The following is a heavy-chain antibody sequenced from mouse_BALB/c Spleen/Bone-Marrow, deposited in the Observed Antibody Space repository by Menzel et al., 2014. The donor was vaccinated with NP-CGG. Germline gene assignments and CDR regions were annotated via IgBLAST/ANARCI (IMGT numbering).Heavy chain of an antibody. CDR1: GFTFSSYG. J-gene: IGHJ4*01. CDR2: ISNGGNYT. V-gene: IGHV5-9-3*01. Sequence: DVMLVESGGGLVKPGGSLKLSCAASGFTFSSYGVSWVRQNPEKRLEGVATISNGGNYTYYPDSVKGRFTISRDNAKNTLYLQMSSLRSEDTAMYYCTRQRGDYAMDYWGQGTSVTVSS. CDR3: TRQRGDYAMDY. D-gene: IGHD1-1*02.